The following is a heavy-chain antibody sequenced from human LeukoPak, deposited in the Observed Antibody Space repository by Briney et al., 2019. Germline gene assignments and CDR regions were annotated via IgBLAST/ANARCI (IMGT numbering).Heavy chain of an antibody. Sequence: SETLSLTCTVSGGTISRGGYYWGWIRQHPGKGLEWIGYIYYSGSTYYNPSLKSRVTISLDTSKNQFSLKLSSVTAADTAVYYCARDRRKTVDYWGQGTLVTVSS. CDR3: ARDRRKTVDY. J-gene: IGHJ4*02. CDR2: IYYSGST. CDR1: GGTISRGGYY. V-gene: IGHV4-31*03.